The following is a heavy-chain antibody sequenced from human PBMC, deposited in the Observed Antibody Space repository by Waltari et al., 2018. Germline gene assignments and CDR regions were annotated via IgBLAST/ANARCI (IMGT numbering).Heavy chain of an antibody. CDR3: ARGLGVAAAGTTTTFFDY. CDR2: INHSGST. J-gene: IGHJ4*02. D-gene: IGHD6-13*01. Sequence: QVQPQQWGAGLLKPSEPLSLTCAVYGGSFSGYYWRWIRQPPGKGLELIGAINHSGSTNNNPSPKSRVTISVDTSKNQFSLKLSSVTAADMAVYYCARGLGVAAAGTTTTFFDYWGQGTLVTVSS. V-gene: IGHV4-34*01. CDR1: GGSFSGYY.